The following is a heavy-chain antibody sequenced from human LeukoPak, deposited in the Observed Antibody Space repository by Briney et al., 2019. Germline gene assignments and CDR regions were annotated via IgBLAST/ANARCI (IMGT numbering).Heavy chain of an antibody. CDR2: ISSGSSSI. D-gene: IGHD2-2*01. Sequence: GGSLRLSCAASGFTFSSYAMSWVRQAPGKGLEWVSYISSGSSSIYYEDSVKGRFTISRDNAKNSLYLQMNSLRDEDTAVYFCARDAYQVLVTYYYGMDVWGQGTTVTVSS. J-gene: IGHJ6*02. V-gene: IGHV3-48*02. CDR1: GFTFSSYA. CDR3: ARDAYQVLVTYYYGMDV.